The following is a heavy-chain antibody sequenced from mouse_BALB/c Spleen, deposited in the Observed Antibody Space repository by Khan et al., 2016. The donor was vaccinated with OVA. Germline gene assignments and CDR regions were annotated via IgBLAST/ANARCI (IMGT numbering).Heavy chain of an antibody. CDR2: IWVSGSK. CDR3: ARDPPYYSMDY. V-gene: IGHV2-6-5*01. CDR1: GFSLTDYA. Sequence: QVQLKQSGPGLVAPSQSLSITCTVSGFSLTDYAVSWIRQPPGKGLEWLGVIWVSGSKHYNSVLKPRLSISKDNFKSQVFLMMNSLQADDTAMYYCARDPPYYSMDYWGQGTSVTVSS. J-gene: IGHJ4*01.